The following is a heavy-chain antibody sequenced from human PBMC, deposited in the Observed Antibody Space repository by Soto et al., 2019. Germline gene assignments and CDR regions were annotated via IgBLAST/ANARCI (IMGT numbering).Heavy chain of an antibody. CDR3: AREYANSPEAFDF. V-gene: IGHV4-34*01. CDR2: INHSGST. CDR1: GGSFSGYY. D-gene: IGHD2-2*01. J-gene: IGHJ4*02. Sequence: PSETLSLTCAVYGGSFSGYYWSWIRQPPGKGLEWIGEINHSGSTNYNPSLKSLVTISVDTSKNQFSLKLSSVTAADTAVFYCAREYANSPEAFDFWGQGALVTVSS.